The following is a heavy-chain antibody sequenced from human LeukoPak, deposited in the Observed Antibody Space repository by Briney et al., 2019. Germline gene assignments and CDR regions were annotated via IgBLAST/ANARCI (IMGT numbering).Heavy chain of an antibody. CDR2: MNPKSGDT. CDR1: GYIFIDYE. V-gene: IGHV1-8*02. Sequence: GASVKVSCXTSGYIFIDYEISWVRQAPGQGLEWMGWMNPKSGDTGYEQKFQGRITITRDSSISTVYMELSSLRSEDTALYYCARGRYMDVWGKGTTVTVSS. CDR3: ARGRYMDV. J-gene: IGHJ6*03.